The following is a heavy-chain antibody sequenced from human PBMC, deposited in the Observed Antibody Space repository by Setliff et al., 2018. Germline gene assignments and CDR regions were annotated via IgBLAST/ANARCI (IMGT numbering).Heavy chain of an antibody. V-gene: IGHV1-69*13. CDR3: ARRHIGVIIGYYFDY. J-gene: IGHJ4*02. CDR1: GYTFTSYG. D-gene: IGHD3-3*01. Sequence: ASVKVSCKASGYTFTSYGFSWVRQAPGQGLEWMGGIIPIFGTANYAQKFQGRVTITADESTSTAYMELSSLRSEDTAVYYCARRHIGVIIGYYFDYWGQGTLVTVSS. CDR2: IIPIFGTA.